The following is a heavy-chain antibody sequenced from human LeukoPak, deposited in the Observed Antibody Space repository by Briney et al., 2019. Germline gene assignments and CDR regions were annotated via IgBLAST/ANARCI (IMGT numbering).Heavy chain of an antibody. CDR1: GGTFYNDA. CDR2: LIPPFGAA. D-gene: IGHD2-15*01. CDR3: ARWVGAGYCSGGRCDNWFDP. V-gene: IGHV1-69*05. J-gene: IGHJ5*02. Sequence: SVKVSCKASGGTFYNDAVTWVRQATGQGLEWRGGLIPPFGAANYAQKFQDRVTITTDESTSTAYLELSSMRYEDTAVYYCARWVGAGYCSGGRCDNWFDPWGQGTLVTVSS.